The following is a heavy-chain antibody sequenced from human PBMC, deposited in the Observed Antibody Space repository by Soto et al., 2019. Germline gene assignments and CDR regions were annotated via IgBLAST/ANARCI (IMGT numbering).Heavy chain of an antibody. CDR2: IIPILGIA. Sequence: QVQLVQSGAEVKKPGSSVKVSCKASGGTFSSYSINWVRQAPGQGLEWMGRIIPILGIANYAQKFQGRVTITADKSTSTAYMELSSLRSEDTDVYYCARERGYCGGTNCYPDACDIWGQGTMVTVSS. D-gene: IGHD2-21*01. J-gene: IGHJ3*02. CDR1: GGTFSSYS. V-gene: IGHV1-69*08. CDR3: ARERGYCGGTNCYPDACDI.